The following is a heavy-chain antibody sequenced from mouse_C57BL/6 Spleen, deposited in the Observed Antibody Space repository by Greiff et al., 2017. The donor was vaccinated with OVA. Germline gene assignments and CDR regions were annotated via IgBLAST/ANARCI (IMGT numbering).Heavy chain of an antibody. CDR3: ARGYGSSSYFDY. Sequence: QVQLQQPGAELVQPGASVKLSCKASGYTFTSYWMQWVNQRPGQGLEWIGEIDPSDSYTNYNHKFKGKATLTVDTSSSTAYMQLSSLTSEDSAVYYCARGYGSSSYFDYWGQGTTLTVSS. J-gene: IGHJ2*01. D-gene: IGHD1-1*01. CDR1: GYTFTSYW. V-gene: IGHV1-50*01. CDR2: IDPSDSYT.